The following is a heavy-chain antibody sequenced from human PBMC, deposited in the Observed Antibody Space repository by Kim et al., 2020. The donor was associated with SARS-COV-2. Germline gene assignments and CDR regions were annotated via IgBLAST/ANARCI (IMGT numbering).Heavy chain of an antibody. Sequence: GGSLRLSCAASGFSFSIYSIDWVRRAPGKGLEWIIYISSTSRNIYYSDSVKGRFTVSRDNAENSVYLQMDSLTDGDTAIYYCAGVWPSGYTVDYWGQGTPVTVSS. CDR1: GFSFSIYS. V-gene: IGHV3-48*02. J-gene: IGHJ4*02. D-gene: IGHD6-25*01. CDR3: AGVWPSGYTVDY. CDR2: ISSTSRNI.